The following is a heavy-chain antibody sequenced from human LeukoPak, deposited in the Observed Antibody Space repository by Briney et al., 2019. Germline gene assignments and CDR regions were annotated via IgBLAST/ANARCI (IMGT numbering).Heavy chain of an antibody. CDR1: GDSISSYY. V-gene: IGHV4-59*01. Sequence: SETLSLTCTVSGDSISSYYWSWIRQPPGKGLEWIGYIYYSGSANYNPSLKSRVTISLNTSKTQFSLKLSSVTAADAAVYYCARGTFWSGYYHDYWGQGTLVTVSS. D-gene: IGHD3-3*01. J-gene: IGHJ4*02. CDR2: IYYSGSA. CDR3: ARGTFWSGYYHDY.